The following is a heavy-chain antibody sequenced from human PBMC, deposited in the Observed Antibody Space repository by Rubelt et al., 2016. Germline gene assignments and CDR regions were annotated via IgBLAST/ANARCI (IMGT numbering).Heavy chain of an antibody. D-gene: IGHD4/OR15-4a*01. Sequence: QVQLQESGPGLVKPSETLSLTCTVSGGSISSYYWSWIRQPPGKGLEWIGYIFYRGSTNYNPSRKSRVTIAVETFKNQVSRKLGSGTGAETAVYYCARAERMTMVSIWGQGTLVNVDS. CDR1: GGSISSYY. J-gene: IGHJ4*02. CDR3: ARAERMTMVSI. V-gene: IGHV4-59*01. CDR2: IFYRGST.